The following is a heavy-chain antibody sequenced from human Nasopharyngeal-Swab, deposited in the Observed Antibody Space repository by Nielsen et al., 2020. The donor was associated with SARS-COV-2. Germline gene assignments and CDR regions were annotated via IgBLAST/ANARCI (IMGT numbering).Heavy chain of an antibody. CDR2: IYPGDSDT. CDR3: ARHLFPRGDYYGMDV. CDR1: GYSFTAYW. D-gene: IGHD2-15*01. Sequence: KVSCKGSGYSFTAYWIGWVRQMSGKGLEWMGIIYPGDSDTRYSPSFQGQVTISADKSISTAYLQWSSLKASDTAIYYCARHLFPRGDYYGMDVWGQGTTVTVSS. V-gene: IGHV5-51*01. J-gene: IGHJ6*02.